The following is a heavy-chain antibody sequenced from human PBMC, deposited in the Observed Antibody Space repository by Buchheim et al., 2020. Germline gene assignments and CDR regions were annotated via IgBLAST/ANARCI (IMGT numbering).Heavy chain of an antibody. Sequence: QVQLQESGPGLVKPSQTLSLTCTVSGGSISSGGYYWSWLRQHPGKGLEWIGYISYSGSTYYNPSLKSRVTISVDTSKNQFSLKLSSVTAADTAVYYCASEVRYCSSTSCRIFDYWGQGTL. CDR1: GGSISSGGYY. J-gene: IGHJ4*02. V-gene: IGHV4-31*03. CDR2: ISYSGST. D-gene: IGHD2-2*01. CDR3: ASEVRYCSSTSCRIFDY.